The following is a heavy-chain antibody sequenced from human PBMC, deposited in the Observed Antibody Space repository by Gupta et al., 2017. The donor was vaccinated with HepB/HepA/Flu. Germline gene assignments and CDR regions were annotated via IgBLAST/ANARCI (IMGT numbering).Heavy chain of an antibody. J-gene: IGHJ4*02. D-gene: IGHD3-16*01. CDR3: ARDEYDYVWGN. Sequence: QVHLVESGGGLVKPGGSLRLSCAASAFTFSNHYMTWIRQAPGKGLEWISYISRDGDIIYYADSVTGRFTISRDNVKNSVYLQMNSLGVEDTAVYYCARDEYDYVWGNWGQGTLVTVSS. CDR2: ISRDGDII. V-gene: IGHV3-11*01. CDR1: AFTFSNHY.